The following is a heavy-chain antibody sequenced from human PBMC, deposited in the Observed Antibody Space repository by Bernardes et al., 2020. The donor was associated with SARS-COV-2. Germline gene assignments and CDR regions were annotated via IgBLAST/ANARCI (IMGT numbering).Heavy chain of an antibody. CDR2: IYYSGST. CDR3: ARLSTYGPYYGVDV. D-gene: IGHD3-10*01. J-gene: IGHJ6*02. CDR1: GGSISSTNYY. Sequence: SETLSLTCTVSGGSISSTNYYWGWIRQPPGKGLEWIGGIYYSGSTDYNPSLKSGISMSVETSKNQFSLRLSSVTAADTAVYYCARLSTYGPYYGVDVWGQGTTVTVSS. V-gene: IGHV4-39*01.